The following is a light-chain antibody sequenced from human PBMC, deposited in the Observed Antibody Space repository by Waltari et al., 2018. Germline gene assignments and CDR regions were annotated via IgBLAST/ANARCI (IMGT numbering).Light chain of an antibody. CDR1: QSINKA. CDR3: QHSNSCYT. CDR2: KAS. Sequence: IQMTQSPSTLSASVGDRVTITCRASQSINKALAWYQQKPGKAPKLLIYKASSLESGVSSRFSGSGSGTEFTLTISSLQTDDYGTYFCQHSNSCYTFGQGTKLEIK. V-gene: IGKV1-5*03. J-gene: IGKJ2*01.